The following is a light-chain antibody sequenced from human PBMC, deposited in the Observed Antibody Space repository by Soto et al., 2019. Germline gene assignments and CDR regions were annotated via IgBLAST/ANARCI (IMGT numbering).Light chain of an antibody. CDR2: KTS. CDR3: QQYSSYSFFT. Sequence: DIQMTQSPSTLSASVGDRVNITCRASQNINNWLAWYQQKPGKAPKLLIYKTSSLESGVPSRFSGSASGTEATLTISSLQPEDFATYYCQQYSSYSFFTFGPGTKVDIK. J-gene: IGKJ3*01. V-gene: IGKV1-5*03. CDR1: QNINNW.